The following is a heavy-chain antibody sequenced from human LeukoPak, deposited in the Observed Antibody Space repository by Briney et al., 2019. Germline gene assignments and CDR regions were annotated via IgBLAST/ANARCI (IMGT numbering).Heavy chain of an antibody. CDR2: ITAGGGYT. CDR3: ARDPLIAAAGGYGMDV. V-gene: IGHV3-23*01. D-gene: IGHD6-13*01. CDR1: GFTFSSDA. J-gene: IGHJ6*02. Sequence: AGGSLRLSCAASGFTFSSDAMSWVRRAPGKGLEWVSAITAGGGYTYYADSVKGRFSISRDNSENTLYLQMNSLRAEDTAVYYCARDPLIAAAGGYGMDVWGQGTTVTVSS.